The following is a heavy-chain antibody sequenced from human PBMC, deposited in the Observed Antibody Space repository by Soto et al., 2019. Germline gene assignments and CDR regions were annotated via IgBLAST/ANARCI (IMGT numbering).Heavy chain of an antibody. D-gene: IGHD1-26*01. CDR2: INAGNGNT. CDR3: ARGLGLYYFDY. CDR1: GYTFTSYA. J-gene: IGHJ4*02. Sequence: ASVKVSCKASGYTFTSYAMHWVRQAPGQRLEWMGWINAGNGNTKYSQKFQGRVTITRDTSASTAYMELSSLRPEDTAVYYCARGLGLYYFDYWAQGTLVPVSS. V-gene: IGHV1-3*01.